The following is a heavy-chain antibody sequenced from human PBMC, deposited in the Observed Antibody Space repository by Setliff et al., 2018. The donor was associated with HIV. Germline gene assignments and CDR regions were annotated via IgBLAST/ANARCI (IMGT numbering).Heavy chain of an antibody. CDR2: ISTYNGNR. J-gene: IGHJ4*02. CDR3: ARQYSSGSRLDY. CDR1: GYTFSSYG. D-gene: IGHD6-19*01. Sequence: ASVKVSCKASGYTFSSYGISWVRQAPGQGLEWMGWISTYNGNRNYAQKLQDRVTMTTDTSTNTAYMVLTSLRSDDTAVYYCARQYSSGSRLDYWGQGTLVTVSS. V-gene: IGHV1-18*01.